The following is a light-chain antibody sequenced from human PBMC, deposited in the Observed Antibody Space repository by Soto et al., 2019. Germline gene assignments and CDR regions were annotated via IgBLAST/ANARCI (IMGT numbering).Light chain of an antibody. CDR3: QQYYTLYT. J-gene: IGKJ2*01. Sequence: DIRMTQSPSTLSASVGDRVTITCRASQNISNWLAWYQQRPGRAPNLLIHDASTLESGVPSRFSGSGSVTNFTLTISSLQPDDFATYYCQQYYTLYTFGQGTKLEIK. CDR2: DAS. V-gene: IGKV1-5*01. CDR1: QNISNW.